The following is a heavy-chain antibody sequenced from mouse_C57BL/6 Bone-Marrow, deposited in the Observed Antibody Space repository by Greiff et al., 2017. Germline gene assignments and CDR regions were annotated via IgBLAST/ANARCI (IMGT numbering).Heavy chain of an antibody. CDR2: LGPGSGST. J-gene: IGHJ1*03. D-gene: IGHD1-1*01. V-gene: IGHV1-77*01. Sequence: QVQLQQSGAELVKPGASVKISCKASGYTFTDYSITWVQQRPGQGLEWIGKLGPGSGSTYYNEKFKGKGTLTADKSTSTAYMQLSSLTSEDSAVYICEIIYYYGSRYFDVWGTGTTVTVSS. CDR1: GYTFTDYS. CDR3: EIIYYYGSRYFDV.